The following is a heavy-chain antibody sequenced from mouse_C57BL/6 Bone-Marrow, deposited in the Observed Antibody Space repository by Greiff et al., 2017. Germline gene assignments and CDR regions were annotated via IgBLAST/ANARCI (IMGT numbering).Heavy chain of an antibody. J-gene: IGHJ4*01. CDR1: GFSLTSYA. V-gene: IGHV2-9-1*01. Sequence: VHLVESGPGLVAPSQSLSITCTVSGFSLTSYAISWVRQPPGKGLEWLGVIWTGGGTNYNSALKSRLSISKDNSKSQVFLKMNSLQTDDTARYYCARSTVVHYYAMDYWGQGTSVTVSS. CDR2: IWTGGGT. CDR3: ARSTVVHYYAMDY. D-gene: IGHD1-1*01.